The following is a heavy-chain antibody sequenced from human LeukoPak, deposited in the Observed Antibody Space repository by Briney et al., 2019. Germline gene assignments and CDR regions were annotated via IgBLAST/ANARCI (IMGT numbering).Heavy chain of an antibody. CDR3: TYYYDSSTYWGY. J-gene: IGHJ4*02. CDR2: IRSKPNNYAT. V-gene: IGHV3-73*01. D-gene: IGHD3-22*01. Sequence: GGSLRLSCAGSGFTFSGSAMHWVRQAPGKGLEWVGRIRSKPNNYATAYAASVKGRFTLSRDDSKNTAYLLMDSLKTEDTAVYYCTYYYDSSTYWGYWGQGTLVTVSS. CDR1: GFTFSGSA.